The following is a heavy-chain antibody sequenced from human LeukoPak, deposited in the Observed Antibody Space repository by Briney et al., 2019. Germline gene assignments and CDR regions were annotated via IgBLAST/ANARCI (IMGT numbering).Heavy chain of an antibody. Sequence: ASVKVSCKASGYTFTSYGISWVRQAPGQGLEWMGRIIPILGIANYAQKFQGRVTITADKSTSTAYMELSSLRSEDTAVYYCAREVFGDSANAYYYGMDVWGQGTTVTVSS. D-gene: IGHD3-10*01. CDR3: AREVFGDSANAYYYGMDV. V-gene: IGHV1-69*04. CDR2: IIPILGIA. J-gene: IGHJ6*02. CDR1: GYTFTSYG.